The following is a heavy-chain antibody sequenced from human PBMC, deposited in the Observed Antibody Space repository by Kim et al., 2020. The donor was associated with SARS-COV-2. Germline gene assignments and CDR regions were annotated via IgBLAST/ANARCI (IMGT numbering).Heavy chain of an antibody. Sequence: ASVKVSCKTSGYSFTSYAMNWVRQAPGQGFELMGWINTNTGNPTYAQDSTGRFVFSLDTSVSTAYLQISSLKAEDTAVYYCVREGGDLQDGDLLLWGQGTLVTVSS. D-gene: IGHD4-17*01. CDR1: GYSFTSYA. CDR2: INTNTGNP. J-gene: IGHJ4*02. CDR3: VREGGDLQDGDLLL. V-gene: IGHV7-4-1*02.